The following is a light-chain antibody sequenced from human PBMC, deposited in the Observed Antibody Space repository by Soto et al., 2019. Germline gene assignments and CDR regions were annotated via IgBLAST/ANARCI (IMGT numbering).Light chain of an antibody. J-gene: IGKJ2*02. V-gene: IGKV3-15*01. Sequence: EIVMTQSPATLSVSPGERATLSCRASQSVSGNLAWYQQKPGQAPRLLIYGASTRATGIPARFSGSGSGTEFTLTISSLQSEDFAVYFCLQYNNWPGTFGQGTKLEIK. CDR3: LQYNNWPGT. CDR1: QSVSGN. CDR2: GAS.